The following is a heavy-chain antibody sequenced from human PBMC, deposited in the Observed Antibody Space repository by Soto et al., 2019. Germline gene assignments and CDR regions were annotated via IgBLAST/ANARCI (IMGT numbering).Heavy chain of an antibody. CDR3: ARTGHRNWFDP. Sequence: SVKVSCKASGYTFTNFGFSWVRQAPGQGLEWMGGIIPIFGTANYAQKFQGRVTITADESTSTAYMELSSLRSEDTAVYYCARTGHRNWFDPWGQGTLVTVFS. CDR2: IIPIFGTA. CDR1: GYTFTNFG. V-gene: IGHV1-69*13. J-gene: IGHJ5*02. D-gene: IGHD3-10*01.